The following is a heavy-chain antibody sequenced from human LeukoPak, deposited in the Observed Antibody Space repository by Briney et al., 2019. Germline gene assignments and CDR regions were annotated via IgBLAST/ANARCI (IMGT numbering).Heavy chain of an antibody. CDR1: GGTFSNYA. CDR2: IIPIFGTT. Sequence: ASVEVSCKASGGTFSNYAISWVRQAPGQGHEWMGRIIPIFGTTNYAQKFQGRVTIITDGSTSTAYVELSSLRSEDTAVYYCARTPTTMTTDAFDVWGQGTMVTVSS. V-gene: IGHV1-69*05. D-gene: IGHD4-17*01. CDR3: ARTPTTMTTDAFDV. J-gene: IGHJ3*01.